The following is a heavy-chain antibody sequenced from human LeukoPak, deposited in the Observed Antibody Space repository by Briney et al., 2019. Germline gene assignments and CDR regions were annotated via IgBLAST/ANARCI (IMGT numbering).Heavy chain of an antibody. CDR3: AVHYYGSGSYGLALDP. CDR2: INHSGST. J-gene: IGHJ5*02. Sequence: SETLSLTCAVYGVSFSGYYWSWIRQPPGKGLEWIGEINHSGSTNYNPSLKSRVTISVDTSKNQFSLKLSSVTAADTAVYYCAVHYYGSGSYGLALDPWGQGTLVTVSS. D-gene: IGHD3-10*01. CDR1: GVSFSGYY. V-gene: IGHV4-34*01.